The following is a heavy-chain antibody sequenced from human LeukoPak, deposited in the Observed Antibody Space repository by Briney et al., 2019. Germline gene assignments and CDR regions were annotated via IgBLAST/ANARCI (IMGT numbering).Heavy chain of an antibody. V-gene: IGHV3-23*01. CDR2: ISGRGDYV. D-gene: IGHD3-16*02. CDR1: GLTFSTYA. J-gene: IGHJ4*02. Sequence: PGGSLRLSCAASGLTFSTYAMNWVRQAPGKGLEWVSLISGRGDYVKYIDSVKGRFTISRDNSKNTLYLQMNSLRAEDTAVYYCAKESEMGDYVWGSYRPYYFDYWGQGTLVTVSS. CDR3: AKESEMGDYVWGSYRPYYFDY.